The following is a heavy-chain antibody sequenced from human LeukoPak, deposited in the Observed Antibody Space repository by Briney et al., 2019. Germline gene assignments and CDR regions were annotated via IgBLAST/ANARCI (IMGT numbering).Heavy chain of an antibody. D-gene: IGHD5-24*01. CDR1: GGSFSGYY. CDR2: INHSGST. CDR3: ARGNAWEMATTTYYFDY. V-gene: IGHV4-34*01. Sequence: SETLSLTCAVYGGSFSGYYWGWIRQPPGKGLEWIGEINHSGSTNYNPSLKSRVTISVDTSKNQFSLKLSSVTAADTAVYYCARGNAWEMATTTYYFDYWGQGTLVTVSS. J-gene: IGHJ4*02.